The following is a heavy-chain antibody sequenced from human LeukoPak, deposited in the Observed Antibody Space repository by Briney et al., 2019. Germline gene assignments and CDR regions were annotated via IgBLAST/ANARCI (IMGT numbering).Heavy chain of an antibody. CDR2: INPYSGGT. D-gene: IGHD1-26*01. V-gene: IGHV1-2*02. Sequence: ASVKVSCKASGGTFSSYAISWVRQAPGQGLEWMGWINPYSGGTNYAQKFQGRVTMTRDTSITTAYMELSRLRSDDTAVYYCARDAQPSGTFAGPGYWGQGTQVTVSS. CDR3: ARDAQPSGTFAGPGY. CDR1: GGTFSSYA. J-gene: IGHJ4*02.